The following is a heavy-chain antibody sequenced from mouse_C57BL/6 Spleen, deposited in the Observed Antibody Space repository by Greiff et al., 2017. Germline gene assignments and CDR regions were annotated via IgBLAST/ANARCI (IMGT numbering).Heavy chain of an antibody. CDR2: IWRGGST. V-gene: IGHV2-5*01. CDR3: SSHYDYYYYAMDY. D-gene: IGHD2-4*01. CDR1: GFSLTSYG. Sequence: VQLQQSGPGLVQPSQSLSITCTVSGFSLTSYGVHWVRQSPGKGLEWLGVIWRGGSTDYNAAFMSRLSITKDNSKSQVFFKMNSLQADDTAIYYWSSHYDYYYYAMDYWGQGTSVTVSS. J-gene: IGHJ4*01.